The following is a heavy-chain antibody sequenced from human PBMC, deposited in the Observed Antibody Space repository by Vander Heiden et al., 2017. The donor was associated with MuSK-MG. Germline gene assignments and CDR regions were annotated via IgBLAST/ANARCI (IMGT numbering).Heavy chain of an antibody. V-gene: IGHV3-23*01. CDR1: AVTFSSYA. Sequence: EVQPLESGGGLVQPGGSLSLSCAASAVTFSSYAMRWVRQAPGKGLGWVSAISGSGGSTYYADSVKGRFTISRDNSKNTLYLQMNSLRAEDTAVYYCAKVSGVVVAATRYNWFDPWGQGTLVTVSS. CDR3: AKVSGVVVAATRYNWFDP. D-gene: IGHD2-15*01. CDR2: ISGSGGST. J-gene: IGHJ5*02.